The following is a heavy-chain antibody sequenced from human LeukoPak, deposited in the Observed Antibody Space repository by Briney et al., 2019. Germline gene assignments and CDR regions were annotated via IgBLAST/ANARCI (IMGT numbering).Heavy chain of an antibody. CDR3: ARVKRDYDFWSGYRKDYYYYGMDV. D-gene: IGHD3-3*01. J-gene: IGHJ6*02. CDR1: GFTFSSYE. V-gene: IGHV3-48*03. CDR2: FSSSGSTI. Sequence: GGSLRLSCAASGFTFSSYEMNWVRQAPGKGLEWVSYFSSSGSTICNADSVKGRFTISRDNAKNSLYLQMNSLRAEDTAVYYCARVKRDYDFWSGYRKDYYYYGMDVWGQGTTVTVCS.